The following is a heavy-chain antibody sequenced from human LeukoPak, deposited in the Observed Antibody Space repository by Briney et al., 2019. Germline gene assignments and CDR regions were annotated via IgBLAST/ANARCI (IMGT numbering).Heavy chain of an antibody. Sequence: SETLSLTCTVSGGSISGGSISSYYWSWVRQPAGKGLEWIGRIYTSGTTNYNPSLKSRVTMSVDTSKNQFSLRLNSVTAADTAVYYCARVRERGQLGYYYYYMDVWGKGTTVTVSS. V-gene: IGHV4-4*07. J-gene: IGHJ6*03. CDR1: GGSISGGSISSYY. D-gene: IGHD6-13*01. CDR3: ARVRERGQLGYYYYYMDV. CDR2: IYTSGTT.